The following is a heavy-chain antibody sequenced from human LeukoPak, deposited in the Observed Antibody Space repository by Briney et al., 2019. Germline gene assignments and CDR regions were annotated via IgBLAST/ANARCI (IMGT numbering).Heavy chain of an antibody. V-gene: IGHV3-74*01. CDR3: ARDSITAGPFDY. D-gene: IGHD3-10*01. J-gene: IGHJ4*02. CDR2: ITSDGSSI. CDR1: GFTFSSYW. Sequence: GGSLRLSCAASGFTFSSYWLHWIRQAPGKGLVWVSRITSDGSSIIYADSVKGRFTISRDNAKNTLYLQMNSLRAEDTAVYYCARDSITAGPFDYWGQGTRVTVSS.